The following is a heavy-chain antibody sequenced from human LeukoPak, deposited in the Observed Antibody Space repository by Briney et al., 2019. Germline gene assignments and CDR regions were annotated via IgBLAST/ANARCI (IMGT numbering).Heavy chain of an antibody. V-gene: IGHV4-4*07. Sequence: SETLSLTCTVSGGSISSYYWSWIRQPAGKGLEWIGRIYISGSTNYNPSLKSRVTISVDTSKNQFSLKLSSVTAADTAVYYCAELGITMIGGVWGKGTTVTISS. D-gene: IGHD3-10*02. CDR1: GGSISSYY. CDR2: IYISGST. CDR3: AELGITMIGGV. J-gene: IGHJ6*04.